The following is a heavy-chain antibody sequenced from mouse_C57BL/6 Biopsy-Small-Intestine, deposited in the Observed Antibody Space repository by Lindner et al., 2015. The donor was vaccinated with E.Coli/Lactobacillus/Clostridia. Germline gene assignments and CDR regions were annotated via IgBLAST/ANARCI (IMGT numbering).Heavy chain of an antibody. CDR2: ITPNFGTT. CDR3: ARHGNYFDY. J-gene: IGHJ2*01. CDR1: GYSFTDYN. D-gene: IGHD1-1*01. V-gene: IGHV1-39*01. Sequence: QESGPELVKPGASVKISCKASGYSFTDYNINWVKQNNGKSLEWIGVITPNFGTTIYNQKFKGKATLTVDQSSSTAYMQLNSLTSEDSAVYYCARHGNYFDYWGQGTTLTVSS.